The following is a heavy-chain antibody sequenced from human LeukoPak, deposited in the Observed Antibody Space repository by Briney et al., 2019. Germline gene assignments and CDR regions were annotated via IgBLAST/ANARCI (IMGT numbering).Heavy chain of an antibody. CDR1: GFTFSIYV. Sequence: GGSLRLSCAASGFTFSIYVMSWVRQAPGKGLESISSISTTGDRTYYADSVKGRFAISRDNSKNTLYLQMNSLRAEDTAVYYCAKILERELQYYYYGMDVWGQGTSVTVSS. J-gene: IGHJ6*02. CDR3: AKILERELQYYYYGMDV. CDR2: ISTTGDRT. D-gene: IGHD5-24*01. V-gene: IGHV3-23*01.